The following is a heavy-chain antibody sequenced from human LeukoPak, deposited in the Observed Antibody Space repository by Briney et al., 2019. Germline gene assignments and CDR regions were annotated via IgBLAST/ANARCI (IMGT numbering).Heavy chain of an antibody. CDR3: ARDRQKEGDFDY. J-gene: IGHJ4*02. Sequence: GGSLRLSCAASGFTFSSYWISWVRQAPGKGLEWVANIKQDGSEKYYVDSVKGRFTISRDNAKNSLYLQMNSLRAEDTAVYYCARDRQKEGDFDYWGQGTLVTVSS. CDR1: GFTFSSYW. V-gene: IGHV3-7*01. CDR2: IKQDGSEK.